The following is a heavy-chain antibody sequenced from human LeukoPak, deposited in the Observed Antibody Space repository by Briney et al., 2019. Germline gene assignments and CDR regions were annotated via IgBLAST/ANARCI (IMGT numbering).Heavy chain of an antibody. CDR3: ARNAYVWGSYRYSFDP. V-gene: IGHV1-2*02. J-gene: IGHJ5*02. D-gene: IGHD3-16*02. CDR2: INPNSGGT. Sequence: ASVKVSCKASGYTFTGYYMHWVRQAPGQGLEWMGWINPNSGGTNYAQKLQGRVTMTTDTSTSTAYMELRSLRSDDTAVYYCARNAYVWGSYRYSFDPWGQGTLVTVSS. CDR1: GYTFTGYY.